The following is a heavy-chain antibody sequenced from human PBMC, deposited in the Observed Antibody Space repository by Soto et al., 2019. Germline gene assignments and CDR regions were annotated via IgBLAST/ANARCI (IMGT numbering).Heavy chain of an antibody. V-gene: IGHV1-8*01. J-gene: IGHJ3*02. CDR1: GYTFTHYD. Sequence: ASVPVSCLASGYTFTHYDINWVRPATGQGLEGMGWMNPNRCNTGYAQKFQGRVTMTKNTAISTAYMELSSLISEDTAVYDGERGAFYWGYCSGGSCEAFPFDIWGQGTMVTVSS. CDR3: ERGAFYWGYCSGGSCEAFPFDI. D-gene: IGHD2-15*01. CDR2: MNPNRCNT.